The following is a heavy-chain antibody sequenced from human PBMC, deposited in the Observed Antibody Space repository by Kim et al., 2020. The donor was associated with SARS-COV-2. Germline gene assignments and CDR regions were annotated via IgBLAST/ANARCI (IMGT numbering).Heavy chain of an antibody. J-gene: IGHJ6*02. D-gene: IGHD2-2*01. CDR2: IDPSDSYT. Sequence: GESLKISCKGSGYSFTSYWISWVRQMPGKGLEWMWRIDPSDSYTNYSPSFQGHVTISADKSISTAYLQWSSLKASDTAMYYCASLCSSTSCYYGMDVWGQGTTVTVSS. CDR1: GYSFTSYW. CDR3: ASLCSSTSCYYGMDV. V-gene: IGHV5-10-1*01.